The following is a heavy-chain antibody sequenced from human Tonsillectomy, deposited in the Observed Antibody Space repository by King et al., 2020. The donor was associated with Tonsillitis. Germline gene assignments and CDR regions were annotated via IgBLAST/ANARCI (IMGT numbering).Heavy chain of an antibody. D-gene: IGHD3-3*01. CDR1: GFTFDDYA. V-gene: IGHV3-43*02. Sequence: VQLVESGGGVVQPGGSLRLSCAASGFTFDDYAMHWVRQAPGKGLEWVSLISGDGGSTYYADSVKGRFTISRANSKNSLYLQMNSLRTEDTALYYCAQSRSYYDFWSGSQDYYYMDVWGKGTTVTVSS. CDR3: AQSRSYYDFWSGSQDYYYMDV. J-gene: IGHJ6*03. CDR2: ISGDGGST.